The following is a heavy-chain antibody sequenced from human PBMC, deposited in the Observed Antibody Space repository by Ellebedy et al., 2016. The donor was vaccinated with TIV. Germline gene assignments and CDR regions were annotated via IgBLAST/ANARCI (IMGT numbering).Heavy chain of an antibody. CDR2: ISSSSSYI. D-gene: IGHD3-3*01. Sequence: GESLKISXAASGFTFSSYSMNWVRQAPGKGLEWVSSISSSSSYIYYADSVKGRFTISRDNAKNSLYLQMNSLRAEDTAVYYCARDIGDYDFWSVRYWFDPWGQGTLVTVSS. V-gene: IGHV3-21*01. J-gene: IGHJ5*02. CDR1: GFTFSSYS. CDR3: ARDIGDYDFWSVRYWFDP.